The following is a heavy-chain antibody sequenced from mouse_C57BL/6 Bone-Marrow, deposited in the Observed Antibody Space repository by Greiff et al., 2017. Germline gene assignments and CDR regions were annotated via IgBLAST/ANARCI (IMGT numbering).Heavy chain of an antibody. D-gene: IGHD1-1*01. CDR3: ARDKRYYGSSYGFAY. J-gene: IGHJ3*01. Sequence: DVMLVESGGGLVKPGGSLKLSCAASGFTFSSYAMSWVRQTPEKRLEWVATISDGGSYTYYPDNVKGRFTISRDNAKNNLYLQMSHLKSEDTAMYYCARDKRYYGSSYGFAYWGQGTLVTVSA. CDR2: ISDGGSYT. V-gene: IGHV5-4*01. CDR1: GFTFSSYA.